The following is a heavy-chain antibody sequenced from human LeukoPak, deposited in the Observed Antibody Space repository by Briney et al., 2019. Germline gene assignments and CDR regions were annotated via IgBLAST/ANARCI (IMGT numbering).Heavy chain of an antibody. CDR3: ARDLMDIVVVVAALDAFDI. J-gene: IGHJ3*02. CDR1: GFTFSDYS. D-gene: IGHD2-15*01. Sequence: PGGSLRLSCAASGFTFSDYSMNWVRQAPGKGLEWVSYISSSSSTVYYADSVKGRFTISRDNAKNSLYLQMNSLRDEDTAAYYCARDLMDIVVVVAALDAFDIWGQGTMVTVSS. CDR2: ISSSSSTV. V-gene: IGHV3-48*02.